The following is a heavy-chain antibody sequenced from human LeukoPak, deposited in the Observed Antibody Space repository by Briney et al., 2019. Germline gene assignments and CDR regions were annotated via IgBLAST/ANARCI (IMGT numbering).Heavy chain of an antibody. CDR2: ISGSGGST. D-gene: IGHD6-19*01. CDR3: AKWIKGTYSSGWYRGGDAFDI. V-gene: IGHV3-23*01. Sequence: GGSLRLSCAASGFTFSDYYMSWVRQAPGKGLEWVSAISGSGGSTYYADSVKGRFTISRDNSKNTLYLQMNSLRAEDTAVYYCAKWIKGTYSSGWYRGGDAFDIWGQGTMVTVSS. J-gene: IGHJ3*02. CDR1: GFTFSDYY.